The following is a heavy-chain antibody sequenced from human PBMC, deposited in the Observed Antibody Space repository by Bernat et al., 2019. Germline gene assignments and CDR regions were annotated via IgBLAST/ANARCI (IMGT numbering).Heavy chain of an antibody. D-gene: IGHD2-15*01. V-gene: IGHV3-30*18. CDR1: GFTFSSYG. J-gene: IGHJ6*02. CDR3: AKDRGYCRGGSRYVYGMDV. Sequence: QVQLVESGGGVVQPGRSLRLSCAASGFTFSSYGMHWVRQAPGKGLEWVAVISYDGSNKYYADSVKGRFTISRDNSKNTLYLQMNSLRAEDTAVYYCAKDRGYCRGGSRYVYGMDVWGQGASVSVS. CDR2: ISYDGSNK.